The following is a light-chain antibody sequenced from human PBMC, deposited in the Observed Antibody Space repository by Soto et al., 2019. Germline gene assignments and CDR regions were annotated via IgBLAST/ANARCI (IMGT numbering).Light chain of an antibody. Sequence: QSALAQPASVSGSRGQSITISCTGTSSDVGRYNYVSWFQQHPGKVPKLIIYDVNNWPSGVSDRFSGSKSGNTASLTISGFQSEYEADYYCSAFTTITTFVFVTGTKVTVL. CDR1: SSDVGRYNY. CDR3: SAFTTITTFV. CDR2: DVN. V-gene: IGLV2-14*03. J-gene: IGLJ1*01.